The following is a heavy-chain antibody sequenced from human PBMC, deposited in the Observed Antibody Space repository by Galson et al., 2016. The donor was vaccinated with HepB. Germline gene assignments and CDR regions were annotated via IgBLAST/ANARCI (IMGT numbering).Heavy chain of an antibody. CDR3: ATPDEGSGRIFDY. CDR2: IKQDGSEK. Sequence: SLRLSCAASGFTFTTYWMTWVRRAPGKGLEWVANIKQDGSEKYYVDSVKGRFTISRDNAKNSLYLQMNSLRAEDTAVYYCATPDEGSGRIFDYWGQGTLVIVSS. CDR1: GFTFTTYW. V-gene: IGHV3-7*03. J-gene: IGHJ4*02. D-gene: IGHD2-15*01.